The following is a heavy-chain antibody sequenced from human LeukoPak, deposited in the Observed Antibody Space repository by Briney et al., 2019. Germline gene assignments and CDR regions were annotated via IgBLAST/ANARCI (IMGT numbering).Heavy chain of an antibody. D-gene: IGHD6-13*01. CDR1: GGSISSYY. J-gene: IGHJ4*02. CDR2: IYISGST. CDR3: ARDRSSWRFDY. V-gene: IGHV4-4*07. Sequence: RPSETLSLTCTVSGGSISSYYWSWIRQPAGKGLEWIGRIYISGSTDYHPSLKRRVTMSVDTSKNQLSLKLSSVTAADTAVYYCARDRSSWRFDYWGQGTLVTVSS.